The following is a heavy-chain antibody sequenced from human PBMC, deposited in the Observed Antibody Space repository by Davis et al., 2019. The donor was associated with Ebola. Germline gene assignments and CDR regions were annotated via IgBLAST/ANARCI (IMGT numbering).Heavy chain of an antibody. CDR1: GGSVSSGYYY. CDR3: ARGLWFGELLYYYYGMDV. Sequence: SETLSLTCTVSGGSVSSGYYYWSWVRQPPGKGLEWIGYIYYSGSTKNNPSLKSRVTISVDTSKNQFSLKLSSVTAADTAVYYCARGLWFGELLYYYYGMDVWGQGTTVTVSS. D-gene: IGHD3-10*01. J-gene: IGHJ6*02. V-gene: IGHV4-61*01. CDR2: IYYSGST.